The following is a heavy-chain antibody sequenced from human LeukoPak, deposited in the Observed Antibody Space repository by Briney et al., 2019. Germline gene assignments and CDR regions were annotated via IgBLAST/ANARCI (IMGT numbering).Heavy chain of an antibody. CDR2: IYHSGST. CDR1: GYSISSGYY. D-gene: IGHD6-19*01. J-gene: IGHJ4*02. CDR3: ARGAAVAGGDFDY. V-gene: IGHV4-38-2*02. Sequence: SETLSLTCTVSGYSISSGYYWGWIRQPPGKGLEWIGNIYHSGSTYYNPSLKSRVTISEDTSKNQFSLKLSSVTAADTAVYYCARGAAVAGGDFDYWGLGTLVTVSS.